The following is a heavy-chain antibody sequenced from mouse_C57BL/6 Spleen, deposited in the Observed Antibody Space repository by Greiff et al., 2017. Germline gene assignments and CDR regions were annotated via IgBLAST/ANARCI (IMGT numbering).Heavy chain of an antibody. CDR3: ARWGDHWYFDV. CDR2: IRNKANGYTT. CDR1: GFTFTDYY. Sequence: EVKLVESGGGLVQPGGSLSLSCAASGFTFTDYYMSWVRQPPGKALEWLGFIRNKANGYTTEYSASVKGRFTISRDNSQSFLYLQMNALRAEDSANYYWARWGDHWYFDVWGTGTTVTVSS. V-gene: IGHV7-3*01. J-gene: IGHJ1*03. D-gene: IGHD3-3*01.